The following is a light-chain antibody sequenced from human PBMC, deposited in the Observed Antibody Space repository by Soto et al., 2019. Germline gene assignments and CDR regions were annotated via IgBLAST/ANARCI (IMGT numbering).Light chain of an antibody. V-gene: IGKV3-11*01. CDR1: QSVSSY. CDR3: LHRSNRPTD. Sequence: EIMLTQSPATLSLSPGERATLSCRASQSVSSYFAWYHQKPGQAPSLLIYDASNRATGIPARFSGSGSGTGFALTFSSLEPEDFAVYYCLHRSNRPTDFGQRTLLEIK. J-gene: IGKJ5*01. CDR2: DAS.